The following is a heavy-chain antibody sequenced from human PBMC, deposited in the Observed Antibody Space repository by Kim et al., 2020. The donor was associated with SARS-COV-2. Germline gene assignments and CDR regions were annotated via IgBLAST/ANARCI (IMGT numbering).Heavy chain of an antibody. CDR1: GYTFTSYY. Sequence: ASVKVSCKASGYTFTSYYMHWVRQAPGQGLEWMGIINPSGGSTTYAQKFQGRVTMTRDTSTSTVYMELRSLRSEDTAVYYCALQYGSGRVYYYYGMDVWGHGTTVTVSS. V-gene: IGHV1-46*01. D-gene: IGHD3-10*01. CDR3: ALQYGSGRVYYYYGMDV. J-gene: IGHJ6*02. CDR2: INPSGGST.